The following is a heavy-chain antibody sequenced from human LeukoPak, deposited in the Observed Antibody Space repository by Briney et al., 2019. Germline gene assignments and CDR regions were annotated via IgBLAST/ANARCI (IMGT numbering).Heavy chain of an antibody. Sequence: QSGGSLRLSCAASGFTFSSYAMHWVRQAPGKGLEWVAVISYDGSNKYYADSVKGRFTISRDNSKNTPYLQMNSLRAEDTAVYYCARDPGRLSAAAGAYYYYYYMDVWGKGTTVTVSS. V-gene: IGHV3-30*01. CDR3: ARDPGRLSAAAGAYYYYYYMDV. J-gene: IGHJ6*03. D-gene: IGHD6-13*01. CDR2: ISYDGSNK. CDR1: GFTFSSYA.